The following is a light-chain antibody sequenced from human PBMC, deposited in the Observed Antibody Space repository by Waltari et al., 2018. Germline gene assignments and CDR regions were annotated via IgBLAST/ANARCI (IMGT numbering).Light chain of an antibody. CDR3: QQYNSYPLT. J-gene: IGKJ4*01. V-gene: IGKV1-5*03. Sequence: DIQMTQSPSTLSASVGDRFTITCRASKSISNWLAWYQQKPGKAPNLLIYKASSLESGVPSRFSGSGSGTEFTLTISSLQPDDFATYYCQQYNSYPLTFGGGTKVEIK. CDR1: KSISNW. CDR2: KAS.